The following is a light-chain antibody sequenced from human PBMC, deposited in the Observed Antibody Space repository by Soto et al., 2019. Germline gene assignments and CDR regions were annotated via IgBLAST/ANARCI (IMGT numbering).Light chain of an antibody. CDR3: QQYDTYFRYT. V-gene: IGKV1-5*01. CDR1: QSISSR. CDR2: DAL. J-gene: IGKJ2*01. Sequence: DIQMTQSPSTLSASVGDRVTITCRASQSISSRLAWYQKKPGKAPKLLIYDALNLESGVPSRYSGSGSGTECTLSIGSLQPDDFATYYGQQYDTYFRYTFGQGTKREIK.